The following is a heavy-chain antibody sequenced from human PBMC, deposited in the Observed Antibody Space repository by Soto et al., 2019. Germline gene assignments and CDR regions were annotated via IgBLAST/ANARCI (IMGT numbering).Heavy chain of an antibody. CDR2: IKQDGSEK. CDR1: GFTFSSYW. Sequence: EVQLVESGGGLVQSGGSLRLACAASGFTFSSYWMSWVRQAPGKGLEWVANIKQDGSEKYYVDSVKGRFTISRDNAQNSLYLQMNSLRAEDTAVYYCTRDWLYDYSNYYGMDVWGQGTTVTVSS. V-gene: IGHV3-7*03. J-gene: IGHJ6*02. CDR3: TRDWLYDYSNYYGMDV. D-gene: IGHD4-4*01.